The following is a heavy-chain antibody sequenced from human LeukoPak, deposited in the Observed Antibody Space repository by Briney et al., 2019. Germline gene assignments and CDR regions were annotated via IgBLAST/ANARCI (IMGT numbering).Heavy chain of an antibody. D-gene: IGHD1-26*01. V-gene: IGHV1-18*01. J-gene: IGHJ5*02. Sequence: ASVKVSCKASGYTFTSYGISWVRQAPGQGLEWMGWISTYNGNTNCAQKLQGRVTMTTDTSTSTAYMELRSLRSDDTAVYYCARVARDRRIVGAIPSPFDPWGQGTLVTVSS. CDR1: GYTFTSYG. CDR2: ISTYNGNT. CDR3: ARVARDRRIVGAIPSPFDP.